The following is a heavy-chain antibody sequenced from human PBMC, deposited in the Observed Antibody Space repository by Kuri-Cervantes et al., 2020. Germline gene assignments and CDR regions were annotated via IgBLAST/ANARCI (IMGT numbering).Heavy chain of an antibody. CDR3: ARGLAIPPLDAFDI. D-gene: IGHD2-21*01. Sequence: ASVKVSCKVSGYTLTELSMHWVRQAPGKGLEWMGGFDPEDGETIYAQKFQGRVTMTKDTSTDTVYMELSSPGSDDAAVYYCARGLAIPPLDAFDIWGQGTMVTVSS. J-gene: IGHJ3*02. CDR2: FDPEDGET. V-gene: IGHV1-24*01. CDR1: GYTLTELS.